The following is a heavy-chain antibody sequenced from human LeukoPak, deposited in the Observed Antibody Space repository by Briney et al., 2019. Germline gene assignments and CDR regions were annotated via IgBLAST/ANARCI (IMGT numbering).Heavy chain of an antibody. V-gene: IGHV7-4-1*02. J-gene: IGHJ5*02. CDR3: ARARYRIAAAGTFGRNWFDP. D-gene: IGHD6-13*01. CDR2: INTNTGNP. Sequence: ASVKVSCKASGYTFTSYAMNWVRQAPGQGLEWMGWINTNTGNPTYAQGFTGRFVFSLDTSVSTAYLQISSLKAEDTAVYYCARARYRIAAAGTFGRNWFDPWGQGTLVTVSS. CDR1: GYTFTSYA.